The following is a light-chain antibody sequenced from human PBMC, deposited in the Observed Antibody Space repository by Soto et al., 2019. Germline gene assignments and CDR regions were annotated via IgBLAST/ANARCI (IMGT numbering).Light chain of an antibody. CDR2: GAS. CDR3: QHYNNWPPWT. Sequence: EIVMTQSPATLSVSPGERVTLSCRASQSVRNNLAWYQQKPGQAPRLLIYGASTRDTGIPARFSGSGAGTEFTLTISSLQSEDYAVYYCQHYNNWPPWTFGQGTKVEIK. CDR1: QSVRNN. J-gene: IGKJ1*01. V-gene: IGKV3-15*01.